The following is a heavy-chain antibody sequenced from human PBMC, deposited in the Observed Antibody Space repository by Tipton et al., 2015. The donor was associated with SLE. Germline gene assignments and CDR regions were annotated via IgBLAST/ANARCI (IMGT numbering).Heavy chain of an antibody. Sequence: LRLSCAVYGGSFSGYYWSWIRQPPGKGLEWIGYIYYSGSTNYNPSLKSRVTISVDTSKNQFSLKLSSVTAADTAVYYCARPPAAWGQGTLVTVSS. CDR1: GGSFSGYY. CDR3: ARPPAA. CDR2: IYYSGST. V-gene: IGHV4-59*01. J-gene: IGHJ5*02.